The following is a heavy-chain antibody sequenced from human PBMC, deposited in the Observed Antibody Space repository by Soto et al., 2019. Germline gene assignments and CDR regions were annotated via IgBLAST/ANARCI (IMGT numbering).Heavy chain of an antibody. CDR2: IYPGDSDT. V-gene: IGHV5-51*01. Sequence: GESLKISCKGSVYSFTSYWIGWVRQMPGKGLEWMGIIYPGDSDTRYSPSFQGQVTISADKSISTAYLQWSSLKASDTAMYYCARRYYYDSRTGGGAFDIWGQGTMVTRLL. D-gene: IGHD3-22*01. J-gene: IGHJ3*02. CDR3: ARRYYYDSRTGGGAFDI. CDR1: VYSFTSYW.